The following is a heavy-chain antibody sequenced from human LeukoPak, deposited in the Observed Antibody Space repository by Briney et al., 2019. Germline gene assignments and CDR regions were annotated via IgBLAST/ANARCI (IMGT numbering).Heavy chain of an antibody. CDR3: ARDRYSSMWSVFEY. CDR2: IWYDGSTK. J-gene: IGHJ4*02. Sequence: GGSLRLSCAASGFTFSSFGMHWVRQSPGKGLEWVTVIWYDGSTKVYADSVKGRFTISRDNSRNTLYLQVNSLRAEDTAVYYCARDRYSSMWSVFEYWGQGALVTVSS. CDR1: GFTFSSFG. D-gene: IGHD6-13*01. V-gene: IGHV3-33*01.